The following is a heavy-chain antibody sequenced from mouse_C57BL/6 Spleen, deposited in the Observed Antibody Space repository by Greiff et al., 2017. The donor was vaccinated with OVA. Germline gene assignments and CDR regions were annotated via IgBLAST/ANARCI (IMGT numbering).Heavy chain of an antibody. D-gene: IGHD3-3*01. J-gene: IGHJ2*01. CDR1: GFSLTSYG. CDR2: IWRGGST. V-gene: IGHV2-5*01. Sequence: VQLQQSGPGLVQPSQSLSITCTVSGFSLTSYGVHWVRQSPGKGLEWLGVIWRGGSTDYNAALMSRLSITKDNSKSQVFFKMNSLQADDTAIYYCAKNWGDVDYFDYWGQGATLTVSS. CDR3: AKNWGDVDYFDY.